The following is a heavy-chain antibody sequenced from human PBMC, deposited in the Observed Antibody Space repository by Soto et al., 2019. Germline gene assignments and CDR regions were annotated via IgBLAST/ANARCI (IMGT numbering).Heavy chain of an antibody. CDR3: TTDSYISMPIVRFDY. Sequence: ESGGGLVKPGGSLRLSCAASGFIFSNAWINWVRQAPGKGLEWVGRIKSKADGGTTDFAAPVKGRFAISRDDSKNMMYMEMSSLRTEDTAVYYSTTDSYISMPIVRFDYWGHGTLVTVSS. V-gene: IGHV3-15*07. CDR1: GFIFSNAW. CDR2: IKSKADGGTT. J-gene: IGHJ4*01. D-gene: IGHD2-2*01.